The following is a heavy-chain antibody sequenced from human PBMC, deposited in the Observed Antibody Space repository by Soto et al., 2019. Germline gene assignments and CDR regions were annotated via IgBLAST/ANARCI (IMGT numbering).Heavy chain of an antibody. CDR1: GVSVTSGGNS. D-gene: IGHD3-10*01. Sequence: SETLSLTCTVSGVSVTSGGNSWTWIRRPPGKGLEWIGDIYHSGTTYYNPALKSRVSRSIDRSRNQFSLTLTSVPAADTAVYLCSCSYSGHGQNRDFYQWGQGTLVTGSS. CDR2: IYHSGTT. CDR3: SCSYSGHGQNRDFYQ. J-gene: IGHJ4*02. V-gene: IGHV4-30-2*01.